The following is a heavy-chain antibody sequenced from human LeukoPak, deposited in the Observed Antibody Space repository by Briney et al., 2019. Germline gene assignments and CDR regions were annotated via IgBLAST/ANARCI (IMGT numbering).Heavy chain of an antibody. CDR1: GYTFTGYY. Sequence: ASVKVSCKASGYTFTGYYMHWVRQAPGQGLEWMGWINPNSGGTNYAQKLQGRVTMTTDTSTSTAYMELRSLRSDDTAVYYCARDAQHYCSSTSCYGPRSGADYYYYYMDVWGKGTTVTVSS. CDR3: ARDAQHYCSSTSCYGPRSGADYYYYYMDV. V-gene: IGHV1-2*02. CDR2: INPNSGGT. J-gene: IGHJ6*03. D-gene: IGHD2-2*01.